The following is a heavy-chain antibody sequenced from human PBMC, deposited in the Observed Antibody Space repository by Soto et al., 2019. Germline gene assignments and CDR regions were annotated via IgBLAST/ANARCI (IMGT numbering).Heavy chain of an antibody. CDR2: ISASGGST. Sequence: EVQLLESGGGLVQPGGSLRLSCAASGFTFSSYAMTWVRQAPGKGLEWVSAISASGGSTYYADSVKGRFTISRDNSKNTLYLQMNSLKTEDTAVYYCTTEATYSSGWYGRSGLDYWGQGTLVTVSS. V-gene: IGHV3-23*01. J-gene: IGHJ4*02. CDR1: GFTFSSYA. D-gene: IGHD6-19*01. CDR3: TTEATYSSGWYGRSGLDY.